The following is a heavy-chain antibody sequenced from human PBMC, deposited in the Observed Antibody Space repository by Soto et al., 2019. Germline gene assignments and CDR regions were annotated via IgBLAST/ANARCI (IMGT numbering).Heavy chain of an antibody. V-gene: IGHV3-23*01. CDR1: GFTFISYG. J-gene: IGHJ5*02. Sequence: EMQLLESGGGLVQPGGSLRLSCAASGFTFISYGMTWVRQAPGKGLEWVSGITTTGRTTYYAESVKGRFTISRDNSKNVVYRQMTSLRAEDTAVYYCARVAAAAGTDWFDAWGQGTLVIVSS. CDR2: ITTTGRTT. CDR3: ARVAAAAGTDWFDA. D-gene: IGHD6-13*01.